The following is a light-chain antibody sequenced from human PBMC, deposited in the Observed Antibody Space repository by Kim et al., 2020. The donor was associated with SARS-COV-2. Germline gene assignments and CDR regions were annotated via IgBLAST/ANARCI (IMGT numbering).Light chain of an antibody. V-gene: IGLV1-44*01. CDR3: AAWDDSLYGRV. CDR2: GND. J-gene: IGLJ3*02. CDR1: ASNIRSYP. Sequence: GQRVTISCSGSASNIRSYPLSWDQQVPGTAPKLLIYGNDQRPSGVPDRFSGSKSGTSASLAISGLQSEDEADYFCAAWDDSLYGRVFGGGTQLTVL.